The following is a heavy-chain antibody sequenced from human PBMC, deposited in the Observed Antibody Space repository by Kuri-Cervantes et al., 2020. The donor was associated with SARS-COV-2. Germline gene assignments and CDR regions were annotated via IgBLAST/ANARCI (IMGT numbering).Heavy chain of an antibody. J-gene: IGHJ4*02. V-gene: IGHV2-5*05. D-gene: IGHD1-26*01. CDR3: AHSRVGAGRFDY. CDR2: IYWDGDK. Sequence: SGPTLVKPTQTLTLTCTFSGFSLSTSGVGVGWIRQPPGKALEWLTLIYWDGDKRYGPSLKSRLTITKDTSKNQVVLTMTNMDPVDTATYYCAHSRVGAGRFDYWGQGTLVTVSS. CDR1: GFSLSTSGVG.